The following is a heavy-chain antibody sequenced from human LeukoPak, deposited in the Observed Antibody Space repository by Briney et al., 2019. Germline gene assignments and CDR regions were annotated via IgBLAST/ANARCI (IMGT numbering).Heavy chain of an antibody. J-gene: IGHJ5*02. CDR3: ARGFCSGGICYNWFDP. CDR2: INPNSGGT. Sequence: ASVTVSCKASGYTFTGYYMHWVRQAPGQGLEWVGWINPNSGGTNYAQKFQGRVTMTRDTSISTAYMELSRLRSDDTAVYYCARGFCSGGICYNWFDPWGQGTLVTVPS. CDR1: GYTFTGYY. V-gene: IGHV1-2*02. D-gene: IGHD2-15*01.